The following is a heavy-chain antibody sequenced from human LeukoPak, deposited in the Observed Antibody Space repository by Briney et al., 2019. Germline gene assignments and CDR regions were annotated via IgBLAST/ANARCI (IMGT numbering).Heavy chain of an antibody. J-gene: IGHJ5*02. Sequence: PGGSLRLSCAASGFTFSDYYMSWIRQAPGKGLEWVSYISSSGSTIYYADSVKGRFTISRDNAKNSLYLQMNSLRAEDTAVYYCARESTSSSGWSEFDPWGQGTLVTVSS. V-gene: IGHV3-11*04. CDR2: ISSSGSTI. CDR1: GFTFSDYY. CDR3: ARESTSSSGWSEFDP. D-gene: IGHD6-19*01.